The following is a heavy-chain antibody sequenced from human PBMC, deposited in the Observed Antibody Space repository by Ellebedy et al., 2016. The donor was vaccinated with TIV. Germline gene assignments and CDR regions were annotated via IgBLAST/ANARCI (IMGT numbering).Heavy chain of an antibody. J-gene: IGHJ4*02. CDR2: INPSDGCT. D-gene: IGHD3-22*01. CDR3: ARALEGMDYYDSSGYFFDY. CDR1: GYTFTSYY. V-gene: IGHV1-46*01. Sequence: ASVKVSCXASGYTFTSYYMHWVRQAPGQGLEWMGIINPSDGCTTYAQKFQGRVTMTRDTSTSTVYMELSSLRSEDTAVYYCARALEGMDYYDSSGYFFDYWGQGTLVTVSS.